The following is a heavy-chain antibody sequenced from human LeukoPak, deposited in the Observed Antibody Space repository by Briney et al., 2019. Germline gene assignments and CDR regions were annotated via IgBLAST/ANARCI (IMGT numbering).Heavy chain of an antibody. V-gene: IGHV1-18*04. CDR1: GYNFDRYG. CDR2: ISTYNGNT. Sequence: GASVXVSCKGSGYNFDRYGVNWVRQAPGQGLEWVGWISTYNGNTFYAQKFEGRVSMTTDTSTNTVYMDLRSLRSDDTAVYYCARDLEHCRNIICSNSAYWGQGTLVTVSS. J-gene: IGHJ4*02. CDR3: ARDLEHCRNIICSNSAY. D-gene: IGHD2-2*01.